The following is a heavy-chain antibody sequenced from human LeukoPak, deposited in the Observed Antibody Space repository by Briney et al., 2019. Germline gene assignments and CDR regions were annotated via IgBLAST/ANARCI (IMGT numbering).Heavy chain of an antibody. CDR2: MNPNSGNT. CDR1: GYTFTSYD. J-gene: IGHJ1*01. D-gene: IGHD6-13*01. V-gene: IGHV1-8*01. CDR3: ARGGGSSWTQRGYFRY. Sequence: RASVKVSCKASGYTFTSYDINWVRQATGQGLEWMGWMNPNSGNTGYAQKFQGRVSMTRDTSTSTAYMELSSLTSEDTAVYYCARGGGSSWTQRGYFRYWGQGTLVTVSS.